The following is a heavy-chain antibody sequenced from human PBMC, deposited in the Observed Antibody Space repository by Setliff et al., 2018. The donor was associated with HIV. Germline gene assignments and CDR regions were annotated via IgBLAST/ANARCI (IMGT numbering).Heavy chain of an antibody. CDR3: ARLGVAGSRVN. Sequence: PSETLSLTCTVSGGSIINSNWWSWVRQSPGKGLEWIGEIYHSGSTNYNPSLKSRLTISLDKSTNHFSLKVNSMTAADTAVYYCARLGVAGSRVNWGQGTLVTVS. D-gene: IGHD6-19*01. CDR1: GGSIINSNW. CDR2: IYHSGST. V-gene: IGHV4-4*02. J-gene: IGHJ4*02.